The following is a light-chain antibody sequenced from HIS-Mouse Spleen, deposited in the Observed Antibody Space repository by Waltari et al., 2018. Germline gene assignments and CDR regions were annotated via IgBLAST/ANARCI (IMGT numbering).Light chain of an antibody. V-gene: IGKV4-1*01. J-gene: IGKJ2*01. CDR1: QGALYSSKNQLY. Sequence: DIVMTQSPDSLAVSLCERATINCKSSQGALYSSKNQLYLAWYQQKPGQPPKLLIYWASNRESGVPARFSGSGSGTGFTLSISSLQAEDVAVYCCQQYYSTPYTFGQGTKLGIK. CDR2: WAS. CDR3: QQYYSTPYT.